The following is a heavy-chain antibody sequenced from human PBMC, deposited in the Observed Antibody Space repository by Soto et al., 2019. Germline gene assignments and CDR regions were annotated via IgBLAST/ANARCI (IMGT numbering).Heavy chain of an antibody. Sequence: QVQLVESGGGVVQPGRSLRLSCAASGFTFSSYGMHWVRQAPGKGLEWVAVISYDGSNKYYADSVKGRFTISRDNSKNTLYLQMNSLRAEDTAVYYCAKDHYYVVRGVIIDYYYNGMDVWGQGTTVTVSS. CDR2: ISYDGSNK. CDR1: GFTFSSYG. CDR3: AKDHYYVVRGVIIDYYYNGMDV. D-gene: IGHD3-10*01. J-gene: IGHJ6*02. V-gene: IGHV3-30*18.